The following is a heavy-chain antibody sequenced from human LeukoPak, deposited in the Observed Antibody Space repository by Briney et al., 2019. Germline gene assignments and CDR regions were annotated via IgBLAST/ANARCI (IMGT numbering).Heavy chain of an antibody. CDR3: ARLPDLYCSSTCCYENFDY. CDR1: GFTFSSYE. D-gene: IGHD2-2*01. Sequence: GGSLRLSCAASGFTFSSYEMNGVRQAPGKGLEWVSYISSSGSTIYYADSVKGRFTISRDNAKNSLYLQMNSLRAEDTAVYYCARLPDLYCSSTCCYENFDYWGQGTLVTVSS. CDR2: ISSSGSTI. J-gene: IGHJ4*02. V-gene: IGHV3-48*03.